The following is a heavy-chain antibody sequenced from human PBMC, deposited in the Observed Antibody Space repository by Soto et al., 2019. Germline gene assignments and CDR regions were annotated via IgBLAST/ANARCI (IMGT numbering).Heavy chain of an antibody. Sequence: QVQLVQSGAEVKKPGASVKVSCKASGHTFTSYGISWVRQAPGQGLEWMGWISAYNGNTNYAQKLQGRVTMTTDTSTSTAYMELRSLRSDDTAVYYCARDKVAVAGRDGYYYYGMDVWGQGTTVTVSS. CDR2: ISAYNGNT. V-gene: IGHV1-18*04. CDR3: ARDKVAVAGRDGYYYYGMDV. CDR1: GHTFTSYG. D-gene: IGHD6-19*01. J-gene: IGHJ6*02.